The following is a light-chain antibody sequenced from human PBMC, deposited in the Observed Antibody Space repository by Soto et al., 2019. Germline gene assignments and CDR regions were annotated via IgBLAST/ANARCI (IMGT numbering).Light chain of an antibody. CDR2: EIN. V-gene: IGLV2-8*01. CDR3: SSFAGSNNFPYV. Sequence: QSALTQPPSASGSPGQSVTISCTGTSSDVGAYDYVSWYQQHPGKAPELMIYEINKRPSGVPDRPSGSKSGNTASLTVSGLQAEDEADYYCSSFAGSNNFPYVFGTGTKVTVL. CDR1: SSDVGAYDY. J-gene: IGLJ1*01.